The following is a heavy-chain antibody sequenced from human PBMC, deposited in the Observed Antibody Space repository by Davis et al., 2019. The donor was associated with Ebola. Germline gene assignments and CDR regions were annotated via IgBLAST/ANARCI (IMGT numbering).Heavy chain of an antibody. CDR1: GYSFTTNW. CDR2: IYPGDSDT. V-gene: IGHV5-51*01. D-gene: IGHD3-10*01. Sequence: GGSLRLSCKGSGYSFTTNWIGWVRQMPGKGLEWMGIIYPGDSDTRYSPSFQGQVTISADKSISTAYLQWSSLKASDTAMYYCARLYGRYFDYWSQGTLVTVSS. CDR3: ARLYGRYFDY. J-gene: IGHJ4*02.